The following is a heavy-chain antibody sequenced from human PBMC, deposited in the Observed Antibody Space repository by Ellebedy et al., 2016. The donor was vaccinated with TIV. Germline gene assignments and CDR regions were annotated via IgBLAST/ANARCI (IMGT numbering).Heavy chain of an antibody. Sequence: PGGSLGLSCAASGFTFSSYNMNWVHQAPGKGLEWVSSISSSSYIYYADSVKGRFTFSRDNAKNSLYLQMNSLRAEDTAVYYCARDPSERRGIYSSSTFFDYWGQGTLVTVSS. CDR2: ISSSSYI. D-gene: IGHD6-6*01. CDR1: GFTFSSYN. CDR3: ARDPSERRGIYSSSTFFDY. J-gene: IGHJ4*02. V-gene: IGHV3-21*01.